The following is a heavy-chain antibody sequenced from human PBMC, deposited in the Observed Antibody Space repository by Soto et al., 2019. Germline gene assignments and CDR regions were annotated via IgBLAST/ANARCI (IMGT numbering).Heavy chain of an antibody. V-gene: IGHV3-30-3*01. CDR2: ISYDGSNQ. D-gene: IGHD1-1*01. CDR3: ARDLGAWKFDY. Sequence: QVQLVESGGGVVQPGRSLRLSCAASGFTCSSHAMHWVRQAPGKGLEWVAFISYDGSNQHYADSVKGRFTISRDNSENTLYLQMNSLRGEDTAMYYCARDLGAWKFDYWGQGTLVTVSS. J-gene: IGHJ4*02. CDR1: GFTCSSHA.